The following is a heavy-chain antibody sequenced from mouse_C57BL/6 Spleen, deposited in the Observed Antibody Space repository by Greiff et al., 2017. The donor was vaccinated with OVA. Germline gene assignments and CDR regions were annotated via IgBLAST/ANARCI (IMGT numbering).Heavy chain of an antibody. J-gene: IGHJ2*01. D-gene: IGHD2-13*01. V-gene: IGHV10-1*01. CDR2: IRSKSNNYAT. Sequence: EVQGVESGGGLVQPKGSLKLSCAASGFSFNTYAMNWVRQAPGKGLEWVARIRSKSNNYATYYADSVKDRFTISRDDSESMLYLQMNNLKTEDTAMYYCVWEGDYDDLYYCDYWGKGTTLTVSS. CDR1: GFSFNTYA. CDR3: VWEGDYDDLYYCDY.